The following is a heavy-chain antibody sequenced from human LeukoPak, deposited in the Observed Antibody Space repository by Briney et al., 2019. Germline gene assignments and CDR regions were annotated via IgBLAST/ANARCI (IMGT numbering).Heavy chain of an antibody. J-gene: IGHJ4*02. CDR2: INPSDSDT. CDR3: ARHRSDSSSSPIDY. V-gene: IGHV5-51*01. CDR1: GYSFTSYW. Sequence: GESLKISCKGSGYSFTSYWIGWVRQMPGKGLEWMVIINPSDSDTRYCPSFQGQVTISADRSISTAYLQWTSLKGSDTAMYYCARHRSDSSSSPIDYWGQGTLVTVSS. D-gene: IGHD6-6*01.